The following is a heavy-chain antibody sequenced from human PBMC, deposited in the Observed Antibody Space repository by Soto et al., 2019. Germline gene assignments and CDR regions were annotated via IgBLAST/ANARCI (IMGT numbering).Heavy chain of an antibody. Sequence: PSETLSLTCTVLGTSISGGTYYWTWIRQAHGKGVEWVGHIYYTGSTNYNPALNDRVTISVDTSKNHSSLQLTSVAAADTAVYYCARGAGFSYASTWFDIWGQGTLVTVSS. D-gene: IGHD5-18*01. CDR3: ARGAGFSYASTWFDI. V-gene: IGHV4-61*03. J-gene: IGHJ5*02. CDR1: GTSISGGTYY. CDR2: IYYTGST.